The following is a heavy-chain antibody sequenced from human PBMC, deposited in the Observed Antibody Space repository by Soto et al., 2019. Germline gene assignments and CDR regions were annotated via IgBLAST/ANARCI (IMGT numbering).Heavy chain of an antibody. D-gene: IGHD2-21*01. Sequence: QIQLVQSGGEVKKPGSSVKVSCKSSGYKFISHSITWVRQAPGQGLAWMGRISAYTGNTNYAQKLQGRVTMTTDTSTNTAYMEVRSLRSDYTAVDYCARGALCGGAARCRNMDVWRPGTTVSISS. V-gene: IGHV1-18*01. J-gene: IGHJ6*01. CDR1: GYKFISHS. CDR3: ARGALCGGAARCRNMDV. CDR2: ISAYTGNT.